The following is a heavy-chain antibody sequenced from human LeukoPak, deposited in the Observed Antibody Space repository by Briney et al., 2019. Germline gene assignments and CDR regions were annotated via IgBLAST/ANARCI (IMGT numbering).Heavy chain of an antibody. V-gene: IGHV4-39*07. D-gene: IGHD2-2*01. J-gene: IGHJ4*02. Sequence: PGGSLRLSCVASGFTFSSYSMNWVRQPPGKGLEWIGSIYYSGSTYYNPSLKSRVTISVDTSKNQFSLKLSSVTAADTAVYYCARPQIVVVPAAMNVDIWGQGTLVTVSS. CDR2: IYYSGST. CDR1: GFTFSSYSMN. CDR3: ARPQIVVVPAAMNVDI.